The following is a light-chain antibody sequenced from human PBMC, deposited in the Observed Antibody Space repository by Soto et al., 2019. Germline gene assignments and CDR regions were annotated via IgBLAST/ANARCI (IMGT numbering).Light chain of an antibody. CDR3: TSYTSPSPVV. CDR1: SSDVGGYNY. J-gene: IGLJ2*01. Sequence: QSALTQPASVSGSPGQSITISCTGTSSDVGGYNYVSWYQQHPGKAPKVIIYDVSNRPSGVSNRFSASKSGNTASLTISGLQAEDEAAYYCTSYTSPSPVVFGGGTKLTVL. CDR2: DVS. V-gene: IGLV2-14*01.